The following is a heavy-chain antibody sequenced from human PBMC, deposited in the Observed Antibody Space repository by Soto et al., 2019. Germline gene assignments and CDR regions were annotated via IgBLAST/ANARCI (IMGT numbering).Heavy chain of an antibody. CDR3: AREAPDYFDY. CDR1: GVSVTSATHY. V-gene: IGHV4-61*04. J-gene: IGHJ4*02. Sequence: QVQLQESGPGLVKPSETLSLTCTVSGVSVTSATHYWGWVRQHPGKGLEWIGYVYYSGSTIYNPXXXXXXXXXXXXXXXXXXXXXXXXXXXXXXXXXXAREAPDYFDYWGQGTLVTVS. CDR2: VYYSGST.